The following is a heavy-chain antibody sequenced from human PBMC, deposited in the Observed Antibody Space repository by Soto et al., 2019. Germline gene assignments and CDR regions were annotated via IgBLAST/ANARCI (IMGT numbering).Heavy chain of an antibody. J-gene: IGHJ3*02. CDR2: ISGSGGST. Sequence: GGSLRLSCAASGFTLSSSNMSWARQAPGKGLEWVSAISGSGGSTYYADSVKGRFTISRDNSKNTLYLQMNSLRAEDTAVYYCAKDWYTGSSVSGGAFDIWGQGTMVTVSS. CDR3: AKDWYTGSSVSGGAFDI. CDR1: GFTLSSSN. D-gene: IGHD6-19*01. V-gene: IGHV3-23*01.